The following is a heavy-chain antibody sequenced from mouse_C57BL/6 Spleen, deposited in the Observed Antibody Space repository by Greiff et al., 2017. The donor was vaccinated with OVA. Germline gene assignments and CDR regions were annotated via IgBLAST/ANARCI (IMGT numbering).Heavy chain of an antibody. CDR2: IDPANGNT. V-gene: IGHV14-3*01. D-gene: IGHD1-1*01. CDR3: ASPITTVVAKDAMDY. Sequence: EVQGVESVAELVRPGASVKLSCTASGFNIKNTYMHWVKQRPEQGLEWIGRIDPANGNTKYAPKFQGKATITADTSSNTAYLQLSSLTSEDTAIYYCASPITTVVAKDAMDYWGQGTSVTVSS. CDR1: GFNIKNTY. J-gene: IGHJ4*01.